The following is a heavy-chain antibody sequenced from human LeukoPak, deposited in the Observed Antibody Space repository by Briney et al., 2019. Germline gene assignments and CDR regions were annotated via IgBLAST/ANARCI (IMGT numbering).Heavy chain of an antibody. CDR2: INWNGGST. CDR1: GFTFDDYG. CDR3: AREDCSGGSCYLDY. Sequence: GGSLRLSCADSGFTFDDYGMSWVRQAPGKGLEWVSGINWNGGSTGYADSVKGRFTISRDNAKNSLYLQMNSLRAEDTALYYCAREDCSGGSCYLDYWGQRTRVTVSS. J-gene: IGHJ4*02. D-gene: IGHD2-15*01. V-gene: IGHV3-20*04.